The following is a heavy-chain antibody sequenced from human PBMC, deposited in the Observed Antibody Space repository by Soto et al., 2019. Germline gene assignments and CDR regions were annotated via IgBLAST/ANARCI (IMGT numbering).Heavy chain of an antibody. CDR1: GFTFSDYD. CDR3: AKAGVPARNRGYFVDY. Sequence: EVQLLESGGGLIQPGGSLRLSCVASGFTFSDYDMSWVRQAPGKGLELVSGISGSGISSHTADSVKGRFTISRDNSKNTLHLQMSRLRVADTAVYVCAKAGVPARNRGYFVDYWGHGTLVPVSS. D-gene: IGHD2-2*01. J-gene: IGHJ4*01. V-gene: IGHV3-23*01. CDR2: ISGSGISS.